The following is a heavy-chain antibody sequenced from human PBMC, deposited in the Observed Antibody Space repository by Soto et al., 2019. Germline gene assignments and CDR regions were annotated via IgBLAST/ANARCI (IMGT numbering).Heavy chain of an antibody. CDR1: DTSFSAYY. D-gene: IGHD3-10*01. J-gene: IGHJ4*02. Sequence: QLQLQHWGAGLLKPSETLSLTCAVSDTSFSAYYWSWIRQPPGKGLEWIGEISHSGSTNYNPSLESRVTISVDTSKSQFSLKLSSVPVADTAVYYCARGRGSYTLFDYWGQGTLVTVSS. V-gene: IGHV4-34*01. CDR2: ISHSGST. CDR3: ARGRGSYTLFDY.